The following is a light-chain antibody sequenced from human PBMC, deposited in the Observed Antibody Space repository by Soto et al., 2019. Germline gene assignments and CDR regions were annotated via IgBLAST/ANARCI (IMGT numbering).Light chain of an antibody. Sequence: QSVLTQPASVSGPPGQSITIYCTGTSDDNINYKYVSWYPLHPGKAPTLMIYEVSNRPSVVSGRFSGSKSGNTASLTISGLQADDEADYYCSSSTTSNTLFVFGTGTKVTVL. CDR1: SDDNINYKY. CDR3: SSSTTSNTLFV. CDR2: EVS. V-gene: IGLV2-14*01. J-gene: IGLJ1*01.